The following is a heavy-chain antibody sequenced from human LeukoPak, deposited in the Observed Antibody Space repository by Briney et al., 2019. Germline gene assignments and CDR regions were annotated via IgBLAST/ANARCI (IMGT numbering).Heavy chain of an antibody. CDR3: ARARIYYDGGQGGFDY. Sequence: PSETLSLTCAVYGGSFSGYYWSWIRQPPGKGLEWIGEINHSGSTNYNPSLKSRVTISVDTSKNQFSLKLSSVTAADTAVYYCARARIYYDGGQGGFDYWGQGTLVTVSS. CDR1: GGSFSGYY. V-gene: IGHV4-34*01. CDR2: INHSGST. J-gene: IGHJ4*02. D-gene: IGHD3-22*01.